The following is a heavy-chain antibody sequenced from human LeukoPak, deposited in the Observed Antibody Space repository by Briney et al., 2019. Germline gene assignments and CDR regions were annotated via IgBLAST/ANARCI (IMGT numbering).Heavy chain of an antibody. Sequence: PSETLSLTCAVYGGSFSGYYWSWIRQPPGKGLEWIGEINHSGSTNYNPSFKSRVTISVDTSKNQFSLKLSSVTAADTAVYYCARSYDFWRKYNNWFDPWGQGTLVTVSS. CDR3: ARSYDFWRKYNNWFDP. D-gene: IGHD3-3*01. CDR1: GGSFSGYY. CDR2: INHSGST. J-gene: IGHJ5*02. V-gene: IGHV4-34*01.